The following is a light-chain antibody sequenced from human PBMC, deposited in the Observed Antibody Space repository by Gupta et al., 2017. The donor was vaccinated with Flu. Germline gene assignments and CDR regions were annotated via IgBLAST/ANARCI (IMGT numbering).Light chain of an antibody. V-gene: IGKV1-33*01. J-gene: IGKJ4*01. Sequence: DHQMARSRSSLCASVGDRDTITCQARQEISNYLNWYQQKPGKGPNRLIYDASKGQQAVPSRFSGSGSGTSFPLVISSVPTEDLLTYYSQGANELPATFRCGI. CDR1: QEISNY. CDR2: DAS. CDR3: QGANELPAT.